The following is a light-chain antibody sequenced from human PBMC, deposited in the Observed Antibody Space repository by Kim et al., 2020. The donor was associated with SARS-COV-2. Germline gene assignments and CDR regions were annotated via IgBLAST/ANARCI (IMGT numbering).Light chain of an antibody. CDR3: QVWDRSTVV. CDR2: EDT. Sequence: SVSPGQTASITCSGDKLGDKNVCWYQQKPGQSPVVVIYEDTKRSSGIPDRFSGSKSGNTATLTISGTQAMDEADYSCQVWDRSTVVFGGGTQLTVL. V-gene: IGLV3-1*01. J-gene: IGLJ2*01. CDR1: KLGDKN.